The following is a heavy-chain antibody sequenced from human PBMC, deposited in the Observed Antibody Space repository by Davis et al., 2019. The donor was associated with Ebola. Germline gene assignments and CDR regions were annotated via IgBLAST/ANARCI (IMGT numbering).Heavy chain of an antibody. D-gene: IGHD3-9*01. CDR2: IYDSGSA. Sequence: PSETLSLTCVVPGGSISSHYWSWVRQPPGKGLEWIGYIYDSGSADYKPSLKSRVTISVDTSKRQFSLKVRSVTAADTAVYYCARHQPPMPYYDILTGQQRPTEAYFDIWGQGILVTVSS. CDR3: ARHQPPMPYYDILTGQQRPTEAYFDI. J-gene: IGHJ4*02. V-gene: IGHV4-59*08. CDR1: GGSISSHY.